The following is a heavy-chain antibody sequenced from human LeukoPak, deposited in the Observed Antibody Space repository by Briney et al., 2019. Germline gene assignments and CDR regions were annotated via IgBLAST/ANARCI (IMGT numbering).Heavy chain of an antibody. D-gene: IGHD2-15*01. CDR1: GYTFTSYY. CDR3: ARTPHYCSGGSCYFDVFDI. Sequence: ASVKVSCKASGYTFTSYYIHWVRQAPGQGLEWMGIINLSDDSTTYAQQFQGRVTMTTDTSTSTAYMELRSLRSDDTAVYYCARTPHYCSGGSCYFDVFDIWGQGTMVTVSS. J-gene: IGHJ3*02. CDR2: INLSDDST. V-gene: IGHV1-46*01.